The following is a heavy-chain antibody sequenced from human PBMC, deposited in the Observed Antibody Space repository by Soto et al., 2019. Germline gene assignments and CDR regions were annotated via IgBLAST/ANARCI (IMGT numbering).Heavy chain of an antibody. D-gene: IGHD1-26*01. V-gene: IGHV4-30-4*01. CDR2: IHYSGST. J-gene: IGHJ4*02. CDR3: ARSRYSGSYFFDY. CDR1: GGSISSGDYY. Sequence: SETLSLTCTVSGGSISSGDYYWSWIRQPPGKGLEWIAYIHYSGSTYYNPSLKSRVTISVDTSKNQFSLKLSSVTAADTAVYYCARSRYSGSYFFDYWGQGLLVTVSS.